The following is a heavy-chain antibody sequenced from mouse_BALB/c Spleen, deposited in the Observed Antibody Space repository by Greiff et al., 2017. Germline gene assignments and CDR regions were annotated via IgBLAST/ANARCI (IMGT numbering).Heavy chain of an antibody. V-gene: IGHV1S81*02. CDR2: INPSNGRT. D-gene: IGHD1-1*01. CDR1: GYTFTSYW. Sequence: VQLQQPGAELVKPGASVKLSCKASGYTFTSYWMHWVKQRPGQGLEWIGEINPSNGRTNYNEKFKSKATLTVDKSSSTAYMQLSSLTSEDSAVYYCAREDYGTVPDYWGQGTTLTVSS. J-gene: IGHJ2*01. CDR3: AREDYGTVPDY.